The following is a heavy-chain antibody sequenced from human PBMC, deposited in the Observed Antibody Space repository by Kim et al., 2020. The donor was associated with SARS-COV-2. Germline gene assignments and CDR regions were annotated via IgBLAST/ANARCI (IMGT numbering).Heavy chain of an antibody. J-gene: IGHJ2*01. CDR2: IDYSGTT. V-gene: IGHV4-39*01. CDR3: ARTFFD. D-gene: IGHD3-16*01. Sequence: SETLSLTCTVSGGSVGNSLFFWGWIRQPPGRRLEWIGSIDYSGTTYYNPSLKSRITFYVDTSKNQFSLKLASVTAADTAVYYCARTFFD. CDR1: GGSVGNSLFF.